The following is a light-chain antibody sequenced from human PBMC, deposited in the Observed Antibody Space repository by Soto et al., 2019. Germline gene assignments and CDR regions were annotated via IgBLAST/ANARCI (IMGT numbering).Light chain of an antibody. Sequence: VRMTQSPSSLSASVLDRCIITCRASQTISSHLNWYQQKPGKAPNLLVYAASSLQSGVPSRFTGSGSGTDFTLTISSLQPEDFATYFCQQSYTTPITFGQGTRLEIK. CDR2: AAS. CDR1: QTISSH. CDR3: QQSYTTPIT. V-gene: IGKV1-39*01. J-gene: IGKJ5*01.